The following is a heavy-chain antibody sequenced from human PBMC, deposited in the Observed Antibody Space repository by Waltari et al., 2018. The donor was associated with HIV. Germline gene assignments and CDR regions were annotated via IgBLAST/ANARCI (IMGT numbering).Heavy chain of an antibody. D-gene: IGHD3-3*01. CDR3: ARDPNTVNFWRRGHYSPSKYGMDV. J-gene: IGHJ6*02. V-gene: IGHV1-18*01. Sequence: QLQLVQSGAAVNNTGDSVMVPCTASGYTLTTYRFTRLREARGHVLAWMGWISPHNGDTTSAQTVQVRVTMTTDTSTSTVYMELTSLRSDDTAVYYCARDPNTVNFWRRGHYSPSKYGMDVWGQGTTVTVSS. CDR2: ISPHNGDT. CDR1: GYTLTTYR.